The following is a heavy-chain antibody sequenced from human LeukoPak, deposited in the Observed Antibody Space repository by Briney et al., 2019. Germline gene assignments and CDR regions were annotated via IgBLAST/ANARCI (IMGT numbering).Heavy chain of an antibody. CDR3: AKDGIAVAGTDY. CDR2: IGGSGGST. J-gene: IGHJ4*02. Sequence: GGSLRLSCAASGFTFSSYAMSWVRQAPGKGLEWVSAIGGSGGSTYYADSVKGRFTISRDNSKNTLYLQMNGLRAEDTAVYYCAKDGIAVAGTDYWGQGTLVTVSS. V-gene: IGHV3-23*01. CDR1: GFTFSSYA. D-gene: IGHD6-19*01.